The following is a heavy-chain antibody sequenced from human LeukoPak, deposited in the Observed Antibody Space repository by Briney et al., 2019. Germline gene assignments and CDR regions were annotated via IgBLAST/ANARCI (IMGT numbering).Heavy chain of an antibody. J-gene: IGHJ4*02. Sequence: VKTGGSLRLSCAASGFTFSDCYMSWIRQAPGKGLEWVSYISSSGSTIYYADSVKGRFTISRDNAKNSLYLQMNSLRAEDTAVYYCARDSSSTSQLDYWGQGTLVTVSS. CDR3: ARDSSSTSQLDY. D-gene: IGHD2-2*01. V-gene: IGHV3-11*01. CDR2: ISSSGSTI. CDR1: GFTFSDCY.